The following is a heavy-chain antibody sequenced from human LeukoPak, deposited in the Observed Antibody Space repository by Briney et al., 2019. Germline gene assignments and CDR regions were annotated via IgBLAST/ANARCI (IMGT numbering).Heavy chain of an antibody. CDR2: ISGSGGST. V-gene: IGHV3-23*01. CDR1: GFTFSSYA. Sequence: PGGSLRLSCAASGFTFSSYAMSWVRQAPGKGLEWVSAISGSGGSTYYADSVKGRFTFSRDNSKNTLYLQMNSLRAEDTAVYYCAKVDYGDSLSFDYWGQGTLVTVSS. CDR3: AKVDYGDSLSFDY. J-gene: IGHJ4*02. D-gene: IGHD4-17*01.